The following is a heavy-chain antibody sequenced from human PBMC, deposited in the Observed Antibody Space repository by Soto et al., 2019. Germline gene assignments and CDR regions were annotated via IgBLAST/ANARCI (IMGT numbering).Heavy chain of an antibody. CDR3: AKDDGPGFRYNWNQDAFDI. Sequence: GGSLRLSCAASGFTFSSYGMHWVRQAPGKGLEWVAVISYDGSNKYYADSVKGRFTISRDNSKNTLYLQMNSLRAEDTAVYYCAKDDGPGFRYNWNQDAFDIWGQGTMVTVSS. J-gene: IGHJ3*02. CDR2: ISYDGSNK. D-gene: IGHD1-20*01. CDR1: GFTFSSYG. V-gene: IGHV3-30*18.